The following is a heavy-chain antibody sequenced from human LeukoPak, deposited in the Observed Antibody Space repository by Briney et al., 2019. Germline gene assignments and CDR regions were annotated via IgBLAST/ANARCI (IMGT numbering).Heavy chain of an antibody. Sequence: ASVKVSCKASGGTFSSYAICWVRLAPGQGLEWMGWINPNSGGTNYAQKFQGRVTMTRDTSISTAYMELSRLRSDDTAVYYCARFLYYFDYWGQGTLVTVSS. CDR3: ARFLYYFDY. J-gene: IGHJ4*02. V-gene: IGHV1-2*02. CDR2: INPNSGGT. CDR1: GGTFSSYA.